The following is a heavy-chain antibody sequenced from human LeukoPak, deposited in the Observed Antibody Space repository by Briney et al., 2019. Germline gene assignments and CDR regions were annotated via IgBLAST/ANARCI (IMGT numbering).Heavy chain of an antibody. J-gene: IGHJ4*02. CDR2: VNQDGNNK. CDR3: AXILGADEGADY. D-gene: IGHD1-26*01. Sequence: PGGSLRLSCAASGFTLSGYWMTWVRQAPGKGLEWVANVNQDGNNKNYVESVKGRFTISRDNAKNSLYLQMNSLRAEDTAVYYCAXILGADEGADYWGQGTLVTVSS. CDR1: GFTLSGYW. V-gene: IGHV3-7*01.